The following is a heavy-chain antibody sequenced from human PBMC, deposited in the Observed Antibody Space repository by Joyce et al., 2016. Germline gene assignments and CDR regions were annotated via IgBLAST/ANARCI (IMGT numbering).Heavy chain of an antibody. J-gene: IGHJ4*02. CDR3: TREPPYYYDSPLYSNF. CDR2: VSYDGLNK. CDR1: GFTFSSYA. D-gene: IGHD3-16*01. Sequence: LLVESGGRVVQPGGSLRLSCAASGFTFSSYAIHWVRQAPGKGREWVAVVSYDGLNKFYADSVNGRFTVSRDNSNSTLYLQMNRLTIEDTAVYFCTREPPYYYDSPLYSNFWGQGTLVTVSS. V-gene: IGHV3-30-3*01.